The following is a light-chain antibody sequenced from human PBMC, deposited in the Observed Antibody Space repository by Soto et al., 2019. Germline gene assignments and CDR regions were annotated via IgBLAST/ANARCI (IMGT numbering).Light chain of an antibody. CDR1: QNLSSSY. CDR2: GAS. V-gene: IGKV3-20*01. Sequence: ENVLTLFSGTLSLYPGTRATLSCSTSQNLSSSYLAWYQQKPGQAPGLLIYGASRRATGIPDRFSGSGSGTDFTLTISRLEPEDFAVYYCQQFATSPLTFGGGTKVDIK. J-gene: IGKJ4*01. CDR3: QQFATSPLT.